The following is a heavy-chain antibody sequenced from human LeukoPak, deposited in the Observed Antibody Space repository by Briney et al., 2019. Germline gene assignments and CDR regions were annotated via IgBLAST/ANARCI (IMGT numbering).Heavy chain of an antibody. CDR3: ATSGAYCGGDCYSLFDY. CDR1: GGSISSSTYY. CDR2: IYYSGST. Sequence: PSETLSLTCTVSGGSISSSTYYWGWIRQPPGKGLEWIGSIYYSGSTYYNPSLKSRVTISVDTSKNQFSLKLSSVTAADTAVYYCATSGAYCGGDCYSLFDYWGQGTLVTVSS. V-gene: IGHV4-39*01. J-gene: IGHJ4*02. D-gene: IGHD2-21*02.